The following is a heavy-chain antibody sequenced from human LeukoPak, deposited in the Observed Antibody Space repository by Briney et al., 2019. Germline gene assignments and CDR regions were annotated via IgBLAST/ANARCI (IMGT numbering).Heavy chain of an antibody. V-gene: IGHV4-59*01. J-gene: IGHJ5*02. CDR3: ARGTYYYDSSGYH. CDR1: GGSISSYY. Sequence: SETLSLTCTVSGGSISSYYWSWIRQPPGKGLEWIGYIYYSGSTNYNPSLKSRVTISVDTSKNQCSLKLSSVTAADTAVYYCARGTYYYDSSGYHWGQGTLVTVSS. D-gene: IGHD3-22*01. CDR2: IYYSGST.